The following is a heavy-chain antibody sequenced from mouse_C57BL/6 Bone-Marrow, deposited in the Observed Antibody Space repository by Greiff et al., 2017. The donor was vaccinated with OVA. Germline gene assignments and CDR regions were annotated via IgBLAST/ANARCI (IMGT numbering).Heavy chain of an antibody. V-gene: IGHV5-16*01. CDR2: INYDGSST. D-gene: IGHD2-3*01. CDR1: GFTFSDYY. J-gene: IGHJ2*01. CDR3: ARGGLLRFDY. Sequence: EVKLMESEGGLVQPGSSMKLSCTASGFTFSDYYMAWVRQVPEKGLEWVANINYDGSSTYYLDSLKSRFIISRDNAKNILYLQMSSLKSEDTATYYCARGGLLRFDYWGQGTTLTVSS.